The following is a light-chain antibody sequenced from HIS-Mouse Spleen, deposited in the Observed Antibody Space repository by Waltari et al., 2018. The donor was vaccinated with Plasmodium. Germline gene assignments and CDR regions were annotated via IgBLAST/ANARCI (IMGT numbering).Light chain of an antibody. J-gene: IGLJ2*01. Sequence: QSVLTQPPSASGTPGQRLTISCSGSISSIGITPVHWYRQLPGPAPKLLTYSKKQRPSGVPDRFAGSKSGTSASLAISGLQSEDEADYYCAAWDDSLNGVVFAGGTKLTVL. CDR2: SKK. CDR1: ISSIGITP. CDR3: AAWDDSLNGVV. V-gene: IGLV1-44*01.